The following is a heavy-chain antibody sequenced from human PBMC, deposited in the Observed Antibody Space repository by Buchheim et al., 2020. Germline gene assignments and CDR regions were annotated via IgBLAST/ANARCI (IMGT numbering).Heavy chain of an antibody. CDR3: ARGGDFWDSMDV. V-gene: IGHV3-33*01. D-gene: IGHD3-3*01. CDR1: GFTFSSYG. Sequence: QVQLVESGGGVVQPGRSLRLSCAASGFTFSSYGMHWFRQAPGKGLEWVAVIWYDGSNKYYADSVKGRFTISRDNSKNTLYLQMNSLRAEDTAVYYCARGGDFWDSMDVWGKGTT. J-gene: IGHJ6*03. CDR2: IWYDGSNK.